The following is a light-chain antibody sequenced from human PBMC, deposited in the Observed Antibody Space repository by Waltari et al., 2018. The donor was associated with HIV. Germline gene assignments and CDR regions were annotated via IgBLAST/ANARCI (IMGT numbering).Light chain of an antibody. V-gene: IGLV3-9*01. Sequence: SYELTQPLSVSVALGQTARITCGGNNSGRKNVNWYQQKPGQAPVLVIYRDSNRPSGIPERFSCSNSGNTATLTISRAQAGDEADYYCQVWDSSTAKVFGGGTKLTVL. J-gene: IGLJ2*01. CDR2: RDS. CDR3: QVWDSSTAKV. CDR1: NSGRKN.